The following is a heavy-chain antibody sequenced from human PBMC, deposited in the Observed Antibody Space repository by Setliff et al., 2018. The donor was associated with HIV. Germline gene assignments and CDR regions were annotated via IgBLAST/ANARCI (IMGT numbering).Heavy chain of an antibody. Sequence: ASVKVSCKASGYTFSGYYMHWVRQAPGQGLEWMGWINPNSGGTNCAQKFQGRLTLTRDASTETVYMELTSLRSGDTAVYYCASHAKTVDTGLFDYWGQGTQVTVSS. CDR2: INPNSGGT. CDR1: GYTFSGYY. D-gene: IGHD3-9*01. J-gene: IGHJ4*02. CDR3: ASHAKTVDTGLFDY. V-gene: IGHV1-2*02.